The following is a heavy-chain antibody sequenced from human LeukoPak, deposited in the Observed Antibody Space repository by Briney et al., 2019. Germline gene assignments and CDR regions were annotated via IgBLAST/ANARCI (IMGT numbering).Heavy chain of an antibody. V-gene: IGHV1-69*05. CDR1: GGTFSSYA. Sequence: SVKVSCKASGGTFSSYAISWVRQAPGQGLEWMGGIIPIFGTANYAQKFQGRVTITTDESTSTAYMELSSLRSEDTAVYYCAREHPVDSDFWSGSPFDPWGQGTLVTVSS. D-gene: IGHD3-3*01. CDR2: IIPIFGTA. CDR3: AREHPVDSDFWSGSPFDP. J-gene: IGHJ5*02.